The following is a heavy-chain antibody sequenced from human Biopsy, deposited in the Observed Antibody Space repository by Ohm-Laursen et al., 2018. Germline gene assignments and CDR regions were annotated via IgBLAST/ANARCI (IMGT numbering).Heavy chain of an antibody. Sequence: TLSLTCTVSGGSISSNSYYWGWIRQSPGKGLEWVGSDYYSGSTYYNPSLKSRVTVSVDRSKNQFSLKLKSVTAADTAVYYCARQVDFWSGYVDYWGQGTLVAVSS. J-gene: IGHJ4*02. D-gene: IGHD3-3*01. CDR2: DYYSGST. CDR1: GGSISSNSYY. CDR3: ARQVDFWSGYVDY. V-gene: IGHV4-39*01.